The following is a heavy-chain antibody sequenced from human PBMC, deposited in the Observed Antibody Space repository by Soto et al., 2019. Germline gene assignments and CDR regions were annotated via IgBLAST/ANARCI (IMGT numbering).Heavy chain of an antibody. V-gene: IGHV4-30-4*01. CDR3: ARDHTWARPSGFGELYYYYYYGMDG. J-gene: IGHJ6*02. D-gene: IGHD3-10*01. CDR2: IYYSGST. CDR1: GGSISSGDYY. Sequence: PSETLSLTCTVSGGSISSGDYYWSWIRQPPGKGLEWIGYIYYSGSTYYNPSLKSRVTISVDTSKNQFSLKLSSVTAADTAVYYCARDHTWARPSGFGELYYYYYYGMDGWGQGTTVTVSS.